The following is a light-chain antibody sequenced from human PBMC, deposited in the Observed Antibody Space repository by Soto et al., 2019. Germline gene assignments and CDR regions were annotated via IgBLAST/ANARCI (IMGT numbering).Light chain of an antibody. J-gene: IGKJ3*01. CDR3: LQYGSAPFT. CDR2: GAS. Sequence: EFVLTQSPGTQSLSPGERATLSCRASQSVSSNYLAWYQQKPGQAPRLLVHGASSRAAGIPDRFSGSGSETDFTLTILSLEPEDFAVYYCLQYGSAPFTFGPGTKVDFK. V-gene: IGKV3-20*01. CDR1: QSVSSNY.